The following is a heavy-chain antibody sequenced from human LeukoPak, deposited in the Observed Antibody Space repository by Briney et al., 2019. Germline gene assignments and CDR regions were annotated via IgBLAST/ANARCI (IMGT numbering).Heavy chain of an antibody. CDR2: IYHSGST. D-gene: IGHD3-10*01. CDR1: GYSISSGYY. V-gene: IGHV4-38-2*02. J-gene: IGHJ6*03. CDR3: ASSITTDYYYYYRDV. Sequence: PSETLSLTCTVSGYSISSGYYWGWTRQPPGKGLEWIGSIYHSGSTYYNPSPKSRVTISVDTSKNQFSLKLSPVTAADTAVYYCASSITTDYYYYYRDVWGKGTTVTVSS.